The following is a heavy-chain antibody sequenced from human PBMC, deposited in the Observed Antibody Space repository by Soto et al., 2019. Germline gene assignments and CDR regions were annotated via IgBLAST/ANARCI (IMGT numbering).Heavy chain of an antibody. Sequence: QVQLQQWGAGLLKPSETLSLTCAVYGGSFSGYYWSWIRQPPGKGLEWIGEINHSGSTNYNPSLTSRVTISVDTSKNQFSLKLSSVTAADTAVYSCARKRYCSSTCCSRRWFDPLGQGTLVTVSS. CDR1: GGSFSGYY. J-gene: IGHJ5*02. D-gene: IGHD2-2*01. V-gene: IGHV4-34*01. CDR3: ARKRYCSSTCCSRRWFDP. CDR2: INHSGST.